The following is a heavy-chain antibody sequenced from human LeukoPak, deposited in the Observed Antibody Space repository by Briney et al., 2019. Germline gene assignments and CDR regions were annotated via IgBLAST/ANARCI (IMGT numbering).Heavy chain of an antibody. CDR1: GFSFSSYV. D-gene: IGHD5-18*01. CDR2: ISTNGGST. CDR3: VNVRTALVTLVAFDI. Sequence: GGSLTLSCSASGFSFSSYVMYWVRQAPGKGLEYVSGISTNGGSTYYAAPLKGRFTITRYNTTNTLYLHMSRLRADDTAVYDCVNVRTALVTLVAFDIWGQGTMVTVSS. V-gene: IGHV3-64D*09. J-gene: IGHJ3*02.